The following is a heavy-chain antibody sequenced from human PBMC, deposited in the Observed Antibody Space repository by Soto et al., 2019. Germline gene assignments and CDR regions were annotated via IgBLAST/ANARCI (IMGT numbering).Heavy chain of an antibody. CDR2: IYSAGNT. Sequence: GGSLRLSCAASGFTVSSSYMTWVRQAPGKGLEWVSVIYSAGNTYYADSVKGRFTISRDNSKNTVYLQMNSLRAEDTAVYYCAIITFGNYGMDVWGQGTTVTV. D-gene: IGHD3-10*01. CDR1: GFTVSSSY. J-gene: IGHJ6*02. V-gene: IGHV3-66*01. CDR3: AIITFGNYGMDV.